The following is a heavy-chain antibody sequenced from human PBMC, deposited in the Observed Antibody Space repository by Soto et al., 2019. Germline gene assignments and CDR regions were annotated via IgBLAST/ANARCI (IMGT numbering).Heavy chain of an antibody. CDR3: AKGRPPGYYLVGWFDP. CDR1: GGSFSVYY. Sequence: SETLSLTCAVYGGSFSVYYWSWIRQPPGKGLEWIGEINHSGSTNYNPSLKSRVTISVDTSKNQFSLKLSSVTAADTAVYYCAKGRPPGYYLVGWFDPWGQGTLVTVSS. CDR2: INHSGST. V-gene: IGHV4-34*01. D-gene: IGHD3-3*01. J-gene: IGHJ5*02.